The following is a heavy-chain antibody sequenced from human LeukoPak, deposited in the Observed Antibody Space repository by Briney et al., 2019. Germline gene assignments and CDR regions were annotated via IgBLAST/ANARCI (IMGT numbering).Heavy chain of an antibody. V-gene: IGHV3-30-3*01. Sequence: GGSLRLSCAASGFTFSSYSMHWVRQAPGKGLEWVALISYDGSNKYYADSVKGRFTISRDNSKSTLYLQMNSLRADDTAVYSCARGLSVAGNVVDYWGQGTLVTVSS. D-gene: IGHD6-19*01. CDR3: ARGLSVAGNVVDY. CDR2: ISYDGSNK. J-gene: IGHJ4*02. CDR1: GFTFSSYS.